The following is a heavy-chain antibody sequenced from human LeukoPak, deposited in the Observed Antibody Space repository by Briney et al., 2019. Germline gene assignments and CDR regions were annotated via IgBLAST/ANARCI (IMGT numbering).Heavy chain of an antibody. V-gene: IGHV4-59*01. CDR1: SASISTYY. CDR2: IYYSGNT. CDR3: ATQPAGPASWFDP. Sequence: SETLSLTCSVSSASISTYYWSWIRQAPGKGLEWIGFIYYSGNTNYNPSLKSRATILLDTSKNQFSLKLNSATAADTTVYYCATQPAGPASWFDPWGQGTLVTVSP. D-gene: IGHD6-13*01. J-gene: IGHJ5*02.